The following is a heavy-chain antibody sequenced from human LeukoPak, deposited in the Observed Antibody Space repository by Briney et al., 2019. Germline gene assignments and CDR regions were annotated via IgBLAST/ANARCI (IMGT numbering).Heavy chain of an antibody. Sequence: GGSLRLSCVASGFTFSNYEMNWVREGPGKGLEWVSYITSSGNTVYYADSVKGRFTTSRENATNSLYLQMNSLRVDDTAVSYCARPPGMTAAFDIWGRGTLVTVSS. J-gene: IGHJ3*02. V-gene: IGHV3-48*03. D-gene: IGHD1-1*01. CDR1: GFTFSNYE. CDR2: ITSSGNTV. CDR3: ARPPGMTAAFDI.